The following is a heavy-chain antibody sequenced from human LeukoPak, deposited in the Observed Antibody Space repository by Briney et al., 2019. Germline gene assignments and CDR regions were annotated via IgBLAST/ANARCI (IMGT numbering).Heavy chain of an antibody. D-gene: IGHD3-22*01. V-gene: IGHV3-23*01. CDR1: GFTFSSHA. CDR3: AKALRVMYFYDSSGYYYTPFDY. Sequence: GGSLRLSCAASGFTFSSHAMSWVRQAPGKGLEWVSSISGTGDTTHYADSVKGRFTISRDNFETPLYLQMNSLRAEDTAVYYCAKALRVMYFYDSSGYYYTPFDYWGQGTLVTVPS. CDR2: ISGTGDTT. J-gene: IGHJ4*02.